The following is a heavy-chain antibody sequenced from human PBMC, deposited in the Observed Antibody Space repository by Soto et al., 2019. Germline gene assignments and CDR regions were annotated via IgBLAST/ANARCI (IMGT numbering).Heavy chain of an antibody. CDR1: GGSISSYY. D-gene: IGHD1-26*01. V-gene: IGHV4-59*08. Sequence: QVQLQESGPGLVKPSETLSLTCTVSGGSISSYYWSWIRQPPGKGLEWIGYIYYSGSTNYNPSLKSRVTISVDTSKNQFSLKLSSVTAADTAVYYCARRWGYAFDIWGQGTMLTVSS. J-gene: IGHJ3*02. CDR2: IYYSGST. CDR3: ARRWGYAFDI.